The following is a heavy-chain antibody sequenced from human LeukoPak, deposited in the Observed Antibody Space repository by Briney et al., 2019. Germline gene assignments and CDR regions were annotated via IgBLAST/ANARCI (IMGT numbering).Heavy chain of an antibody. D-gene: IGHD6-19*01. CDR1: GFTFSTYS. Sequence: GGSLRLSCAASGFTFSTYSMNWVRQAPGKGLEWVSYIRSSSSYIYYADSVKGRFTISRDNAKNSLYLQMNSLRAEDTAVYYCTRGAYSGWYYWGQGTLVTVSS. CDR2: IRSSSSYI. V-gene: IGHV3-21*01. CDR3: TRGAYSGWYY. J-gene: IGHJ4*02.